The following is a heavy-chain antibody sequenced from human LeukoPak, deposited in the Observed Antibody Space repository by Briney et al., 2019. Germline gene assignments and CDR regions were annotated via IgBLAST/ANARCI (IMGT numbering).Heavy chain of an antibody. D-gene: IGHD2/OR15-2a*01. CDR3: AILLGDAFDI. Sequence: SETLSLTCAVYGGSFSGYYWSWIRQPPGKGLEWIGEINHSGSTNYNPSLKSRVTISVDTSKNQFSLKLSSVTAADTAVYYCAILLGDAFDIWGQGTMVTVSS. CDR2: INHSGST. J-gene: IGHJ3*02. CDR1: GGSFSGYY. V-gene: IGHV4-34*01.